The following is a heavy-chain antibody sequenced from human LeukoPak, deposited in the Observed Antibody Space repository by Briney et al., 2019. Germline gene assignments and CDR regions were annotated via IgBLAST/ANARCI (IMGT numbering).Heavy chain of an antibody. D-gene: IGHD3-22*01. CDR3: ARETYYYDSSGYYESHFDY. J-gene: IGHJ4*02. V-gene: IGHV1-2*02. CDR2: INPNSGGT. CDR1: GYTFTGYY. Sequence: ASVKVSCKASGYTFTGYYMHWVRQAPGQGLEWMGWINPNSGGTNYAQKFQGRVTMTRDTSISIAYMELSRLRSDDTAVYYCARETYYYDSSGYYESHFDYWGQGTLVTVSS.